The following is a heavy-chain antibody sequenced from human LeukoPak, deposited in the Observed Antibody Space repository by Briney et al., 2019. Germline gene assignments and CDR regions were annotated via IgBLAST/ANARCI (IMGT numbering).Heavy chain of an antibody. J-gene: IGHJ5*02. D-gene: IGHD1-26*01. CDR1: GFTFSSYA. CDR3: ARERIVGVKWFDP. V-gene: IGHV3-30*04. CDR2: ISYYGSNK. Sequence: GWSLRLSCAASGFTFSSYAMHWVRQAPGKGLEWVAVISYYGSNKYYEDSVKGRFTISRDNSKNKMYLQMNSLRAEDTAVYYCARERIVGVKWFDPWGQGTMVTVCS.